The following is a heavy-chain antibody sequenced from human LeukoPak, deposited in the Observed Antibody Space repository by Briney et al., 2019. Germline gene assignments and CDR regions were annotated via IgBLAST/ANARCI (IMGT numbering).Heavy chain of an antibody. Sequence: SETLSLTCAVYGGSFSGYYWSWIRQPPGKGLEWIGEINHSGSTNYNPSLKSRVTISVDTSKNPFSLKLSSVTATDTAVYYCARGFGVLYYYYYYMDVWGKGTTVTVSS. CDR3: ARGFGVLYYYYYYMDV. CDR2: INHSGST. J-gene: IGHJ6*03. V-gene: IGHV4-34*01. D-gene: IGHD3-3*01. CDR1: GGSFSGYY.